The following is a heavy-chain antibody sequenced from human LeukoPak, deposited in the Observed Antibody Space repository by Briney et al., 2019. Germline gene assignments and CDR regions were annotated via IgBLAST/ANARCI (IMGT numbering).Heavy chain of an antibody. CDR2: IDKSGATT. Sequence: GGSLRLSCAASGFTFANSAMSWVRQAPGKGPEWVSDIDKSGATTFYTDSVRGRFIISRDNSKNTLYPQMNSLRAEDTAIYYCARAEGYCSGGHCYTFDYWGQGNLVTVSS. V-gene: IGHV3-23*01. CDR1: GFTFANSA. D-gene: IGHD2-15*01. CDR3: ARAEGYCSGGHCYTFDY. J-gene: IGHJ4*02.